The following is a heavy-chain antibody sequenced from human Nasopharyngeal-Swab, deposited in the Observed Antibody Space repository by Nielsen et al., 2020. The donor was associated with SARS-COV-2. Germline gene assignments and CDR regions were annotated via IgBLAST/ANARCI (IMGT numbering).Heavy chain of an antibody. J-gene: IGHJ6*03. D-gene: IGHD3-3*01. Sequence: SETLSLTCTVSGGSVSSGSYYWSWIRQPPGKGLEWIGYIYYSGSTNYNPSLKSRVTISVDTPKNQFSLKLSSVTAADTAVYYCARVLKYDFWSGYYTGGDYYYMDVWGKGTTVTVSS. CDR3: ARVLKYDFWSGYYTGGDYYYMDV. V-gene: IGHV4-61*01. CDR1: GGSVSSGSYY. CDR2: IYYSGST.